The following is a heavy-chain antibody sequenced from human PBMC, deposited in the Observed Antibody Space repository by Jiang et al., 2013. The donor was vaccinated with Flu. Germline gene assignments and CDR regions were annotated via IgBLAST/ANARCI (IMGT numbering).Heavy chain of an antibody. CDR3: ARGSPTATRFSRNSSGYYSNY. D-gene: IGHD3-22*01. J-gene: IGHJ4*02. CDR1: GYTFTSYY. Sequence: KVSCKASGYTFTSYYMHWVRQAPGQGLEWMGIINPSGGSTSYAQKFQGRVTMTRDTSTSTVYMELSSLRSEDTAVYYCARGSPTATRFSRNSSGYYSNYWGQGTLVTVSS. V-gene: IGHV1-46*01. CDR2: INPSGGST.